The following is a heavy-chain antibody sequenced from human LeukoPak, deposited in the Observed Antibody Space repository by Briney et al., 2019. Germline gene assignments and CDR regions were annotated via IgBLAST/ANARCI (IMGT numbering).Heavy chain of an antibody. D-gene: IGHD6-19*01. CDR1: GYTFTSYD. Sequence: ASVKVSCKASGYTFTSYDINWVRQATGQGLEWMGWMNPNNGNTGYAQKFQGRVTMTRNTSISTAYMELSSLRSEDTAVYYCARRTMWDTNGWLSPDYWGQGTLVTVSS. J-gene: IGHJ4*02. CDR3: ARRTMWDTNGWLSPDY. CDR2: MNPNNGNT. V-gene: IGHV1-8*01.